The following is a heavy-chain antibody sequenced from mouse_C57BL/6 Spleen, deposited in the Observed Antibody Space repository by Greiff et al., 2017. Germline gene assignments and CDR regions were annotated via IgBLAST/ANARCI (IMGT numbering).Heavy chain of an antibody. J-gene: IGHJ4*01. Sequence: VHVKQSGPELVKPGDSVKISCKASGYSFTGYFMNWVMQSHGKSLEWIGRINPYNGDTFYNQKFKGKATLTVDKSSSTAHMELRSLTSEDSAVYYCAREDGNYYAMDYWGQGTSVTVSS. CDR2: INPYNGDT. CDR1: GYSFTGYF. V-gene: IGHV1-20*01. D-gene: IGHD2-1*01. CDR3: AREDGNYYAMDY.